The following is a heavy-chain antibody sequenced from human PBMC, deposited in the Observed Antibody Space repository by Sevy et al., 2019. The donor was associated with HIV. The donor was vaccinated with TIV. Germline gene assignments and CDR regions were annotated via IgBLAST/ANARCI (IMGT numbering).Heavy chain of an antibody. J-gene: IGHJ6*02. V-gene: IGHV3-15*01. Sequence: GGSLRLSCVASGFTFSYAWMSWVRQAPGKGLEWVGRIMSKSGGGTTDYAAPVKGRFTISRDDSTNTLYLQMNSLKIEDTAVYYCSTDPISVRLVTDGMDFWGQGTTVTVSS. CDR1: GFTFSYAW. CDR3: STDPISVRLVTDGMDF. D-gene: IGHD2-8*02. CDR2: IMSKSGGGTT.